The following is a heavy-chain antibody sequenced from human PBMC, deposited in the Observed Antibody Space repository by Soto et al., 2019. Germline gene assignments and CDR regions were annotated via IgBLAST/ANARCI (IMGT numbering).Heavy chain of an antibody. V-gene: IGHV3-23*01. D-gene: IGHD5-12*01. CDR2: ISGIGHST. CDR1: GFIFSSYA. CDR3: AKRIMATIGHFDS. Sequence: EVQLLESGGGLIQPGGSLRLSCAASGFIFSSYAMSWVRQAPGKGLEWVSSISGIGHSTYYADSVKGRFTISRDNSKNTLCMQMNSLRAEDTAVYYCAKRIMATIGHFDSWGQGTLVTVSS. J-gene: IGHJ4*02.